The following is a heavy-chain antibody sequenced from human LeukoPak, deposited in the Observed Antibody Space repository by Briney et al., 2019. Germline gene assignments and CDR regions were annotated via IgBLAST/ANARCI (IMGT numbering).Heavy chain of an antibody. CDR3: AKGAGYSSNWNFDY. V-gene: IGHV3-48*04. J-gene: IGHJ4*02. CDR2: ISSGSSTI. CDR1: GFTFSSYS. Sequence: PGGSLRLSCAASGFTFSSYSMNWVRQAPGKGLEWVSYISSGSSTIYYADSVKGRFTISRDNAKNSPYLQMNSLRAEDTAVYYCAKGAGYSSNWNFDYWGQGTLVTVSS. D-gene: IGHD6-13*01.